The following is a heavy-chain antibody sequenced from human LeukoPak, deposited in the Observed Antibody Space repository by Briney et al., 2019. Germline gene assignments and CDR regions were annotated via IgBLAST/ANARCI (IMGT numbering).Heavy chain of an antibody. Sequence: PGGSLRLSCVASGFTFNVRWMHWVRQAPGKGLVWVSRINSDGSGTSHADSVKGRFTISRDNAKNTLYPQMNSLRAEDTAVYYCARAGEGLRSYGFDIWGQGTMVTVSS. V-gene: IGHV3-74*01. D-gene: IGHD5-12*01. CDR1: GFTFNVRW. J-gene: IGHJ3*02. CDR2: INSDGSGT. CDR3: ARAGEGLRSYGFDI.